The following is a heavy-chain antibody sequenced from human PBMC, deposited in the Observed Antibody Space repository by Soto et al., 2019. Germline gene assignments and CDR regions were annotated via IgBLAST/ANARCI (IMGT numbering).Heavy chain of an antibody. D-gene: IGHD5-18*01. J-gene: IGHJ6*02. CDR2: FYHSGNS. Sequence: SETLSLTCSVSGGSIRSYYWSWIRQSPEKGLEWIGYFYHSGNSNYNPSLKSRVTISVDTSKNQLSLSLRSVTAADAAVYFCARISSVDPYGYVNGGLDVWGQGTTVTVSS. V-gene: IGHV4-59*01. CDR1: GGSIRSYY. CDR3: ARISSVDPYGYVNGGLDV.